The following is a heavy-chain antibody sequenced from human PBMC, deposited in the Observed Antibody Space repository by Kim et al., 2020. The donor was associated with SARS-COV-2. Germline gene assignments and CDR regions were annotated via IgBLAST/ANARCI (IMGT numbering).Heavy chain of an antibody. Sequence: GGSLRLSCTTSGFTFTGYAMSWVRQAPGKGLGWVSSIDGSDGTTYYVDSVKGRFTVSRDNSNNTLYFQMNSRRADDTAVYNCMKGGWGLIGDEWGQG. CDR2: IDGSDGTT. D-gene: IGHD2-21*01. V-gene: IGHV3-23*01. J-gene: IGHJ4*02. CDR3: MKGGWGLIGDE. CDR1: GFTFTGYA.